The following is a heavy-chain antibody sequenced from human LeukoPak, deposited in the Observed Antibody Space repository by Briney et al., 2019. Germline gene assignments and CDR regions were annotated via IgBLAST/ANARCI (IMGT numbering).Heavy chain of an antibody. D-gene: IGHD3-9*01. Sequence: ASVKVSCKASGYTFTSYGISWVRQAPGQGLEWMGWISAYNGNTNYAQKLQGRVTMTTDTSTSTAYMELRSLRSDDTAVYYCARDYDILTGDDAFDIWGQGTMVTVSS. CDR1: GYTFTSYG. V-gene: IGHV1-18*01. CDR3: ARDYDILTGDDAFDI. J-gene: IGHJ3*02. CDR2: ISAYNGNT.